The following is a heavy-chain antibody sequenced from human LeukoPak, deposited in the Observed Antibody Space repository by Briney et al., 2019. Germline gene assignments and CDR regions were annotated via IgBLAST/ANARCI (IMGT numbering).Heavy chain of an antibody. Sequence: GGPLRLSCAACGFTFSSYSMNWVRQAPGKGLEWVSSISSNSSYIYYADSVKGRFTISRDNAKNSLYLQMNSLRAEDTAVYYCARGPPKGLDKAMVRKVLYFDYWGQGTLVTVSS. D-gene: IGHD5-18*01. CDR3: ARGPPKGLDKAMVRKVLYFDY. V-gene: IGHV3-21*01. J-gene: IGHJ4*02. CDR1: GFTFSSYS. CDR2: ISSNSSYI.